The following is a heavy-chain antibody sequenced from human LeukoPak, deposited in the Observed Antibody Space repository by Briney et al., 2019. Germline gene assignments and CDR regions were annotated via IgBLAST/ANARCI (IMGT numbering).Heavy chain of an antibody. Sequence: GGSLRLSCAASGFTFDDYGMSWVRQAPGKGLEWVSGINWNGGSTGYADSVKGRFTISRDNAKNSLYLQMNSLRAEDTALYYCARLGEGKYYYYYYYMDVWGKGTTVTVSS. CDR3: ARLGEGKYYYYYYYMDV. J-gene: IGHJ6*03. V-gene: IGHV3-20*04. D-gene: IGHD3-16*01. CDR2: INWNGGST. CDR1: GFTFDDYG.